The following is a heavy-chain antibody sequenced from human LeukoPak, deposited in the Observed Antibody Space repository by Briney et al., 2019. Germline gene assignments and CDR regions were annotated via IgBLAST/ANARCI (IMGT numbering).Heavy chain of an antibody. J-gene: IGHJ4*02. V-gene: IGHV3-30*04. D-gene: IGHD3-22*01. Sequence: GGSLRLSCAASGFTFSSYTMHWVRQAPGTGLQWVAVISYDGNEKFYADSVKGRFTISRDNSKNTLYLQMNSLRAEDTAVYYCAGDHYYDSSGYYTRGAFDYWGQGTLVTVSS. CDR1: GFTFSSYT. CDR2: ISYDGNEK. CDR3: AGDHYYDSSGYYTRGAFDY.